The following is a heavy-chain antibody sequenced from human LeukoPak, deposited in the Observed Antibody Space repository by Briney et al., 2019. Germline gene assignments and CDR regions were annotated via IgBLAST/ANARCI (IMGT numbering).Heavy chain of an antibody. V-gene: IGHV3-48*01. J-gene: IGHJ4*02. CDR1: GFTFSSYS. Sequence: PGGSLRLSCAASGFTFSSYSMNWVRQAPGKGLEWVSYISSSSSTIYYADSVKGRFTISRDNAKNSLYLQMNSLRAEDTAVYYCARDAVVVVAATRFPVDYWGQGTLVTVSS. CDR3: ARDAVVVVAATRFPVDY. CDR2: ISSSSSTI. D-gene: IGHD2-15*01.